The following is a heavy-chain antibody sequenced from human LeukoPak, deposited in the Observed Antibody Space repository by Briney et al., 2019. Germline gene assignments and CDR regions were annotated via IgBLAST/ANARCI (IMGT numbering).Heavy chain of an antibody. CDR2: ISAYNDNT. Sequence: GASVKVPCKASGYTFTSYGISWVRQAPGQGLEWMGWISAYNDNTNYAQKLQGRVTMTTDTSTSTAYMELSSLRSEDTAVYYCATLWGHPPVTRSWFDPRGQGTLVTVSS. CDR1: GYTFTSYG. V-gene: IGHV1-18*01. D-gene: IGHD4-11*01. CDR3: ATLWGHPPVTRSWFDP. J-gene: IGHJ5*02.